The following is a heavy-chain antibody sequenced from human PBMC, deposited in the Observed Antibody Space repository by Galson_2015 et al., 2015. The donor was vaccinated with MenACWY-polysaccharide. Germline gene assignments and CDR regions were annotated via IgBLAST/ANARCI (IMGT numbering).Heavy chain of an antibody. V-gene: IGHV4-39*07. CDR3: AAYYASGSSFAY. D-gene: IGHD3-10*01. Sequence: ETLSLTCSVSRGSIIARDYCWGWIRQTPGKGLEWMGTIYFSGDAFYNPSLKSRITISLDTSRNQFSLKLTSVTAADTAVYFCAAYYASGSSFAYWGQGTLVPVSS. CDR1: RGSIIARDYC. CDR2: IYFSGDA. J-gene: IGHJ4*02.